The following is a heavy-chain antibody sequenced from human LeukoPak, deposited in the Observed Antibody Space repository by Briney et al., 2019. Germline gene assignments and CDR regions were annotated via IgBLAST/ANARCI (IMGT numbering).Heavy chain of an antibody. J-gene: IGHJ5*02. CDR2: ISGSGGST. Sequence: QPGGSLRLSCAASGFTFSSYAMSWVRQAPGKGLEWVSAISGSGGSTYYADSVKGRFTISRDNSKNTLYLQMNSLRAEDTAVYYCAKDIGAYYYGPGWFDPWGQGTLVTVSS. CDR3: AKDIGAYYYGPGWFDP. CDR1: GFTFSSYA. D-gene: IGHD3-10*01. V-gene: IGHV3-23*01.